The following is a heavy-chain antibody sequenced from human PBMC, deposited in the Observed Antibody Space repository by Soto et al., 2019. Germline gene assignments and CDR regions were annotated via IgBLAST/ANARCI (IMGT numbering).Heavy chain of an antibody. Sequence: QVQLQQWGAGLLKPSETLSPTCAVYGGSFSVYYWSWIRQPPGKGLEWIGEINHSGHTNYNPSLKSRGTISVDASKNHFSLKLTSVTAADTAVYYCARSGHLFDYWGQGTLVTVSS. CDR2: INHSGHT. CDR3: ARSGHLFDY. D-gene: IGHD3-10*01. V-gene: IGHV4-34*01. CDR1: GGSFSVYY. J-gene: IGHJ4*02.